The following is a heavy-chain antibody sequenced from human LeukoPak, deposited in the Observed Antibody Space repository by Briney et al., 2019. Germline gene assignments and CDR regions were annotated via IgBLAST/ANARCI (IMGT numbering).Heavy chain of an antibody. CDR2: IYTSGST. CDR3: AIYSTGYNWNQGWFDP. J-gene: IGHJ5*02. D-gene: IGHD1-20*01. V-gene: IGHV4-61*02. CDR1: GGSISSGSYY. Sequence: PSETLSLTCTVSGGSISSGSYYWSWIRQPAGKGLEWIGRIYTSGSTNYNPSLKSRVTISVDTSKNQFSLKLSSVTAADTAVYYCAIYSTGYNWNQGWFDPWGQGTLVTVSS.